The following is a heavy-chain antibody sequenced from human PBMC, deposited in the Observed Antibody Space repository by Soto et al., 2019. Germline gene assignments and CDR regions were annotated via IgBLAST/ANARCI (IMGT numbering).Heavy chain of an antibody. Sequence: ASVKVSCKASGYTFTSYDINWVRQATGQGLEWMGWMNPNSGNTGYAQKFQGRVTMTRNTSISTAYMELSSLRSEDTAVYHCARGGTGYYDFWSGYYFPRYYYYGMDVWGQGTTVTVSS. CDR2: MNPNSGNT. J-gene: IGHJ6*02. D-gene: IGHD3-3*01. CDR1: GYTFTSYD. V-gene: IGHV1-8*01. CDR3: ARGGTGYYDFWSGYYFPRYYYYGMDV.